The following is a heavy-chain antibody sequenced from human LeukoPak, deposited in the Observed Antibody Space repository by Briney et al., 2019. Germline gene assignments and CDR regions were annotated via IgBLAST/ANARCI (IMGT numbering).Heavy chain of an antibody. CDR1: GFTFSSYS. CDR3: ARMAGTTVRGY. J-gene: IGHJ4*02. Sequence: PGGSLRLSCAASGFTFSSYSMNWVRQAPGKGLEWVSYISSSSSTIYYADSVKGRFTISRDNAKNSLYLQMNSLRAEDTAVYYCARMAGTTVRGYWGQGALVTVSS. D-gene: IGHD1-7*01. CDR2: ISSSSSTI. V-gene: IGHV3-48*01.